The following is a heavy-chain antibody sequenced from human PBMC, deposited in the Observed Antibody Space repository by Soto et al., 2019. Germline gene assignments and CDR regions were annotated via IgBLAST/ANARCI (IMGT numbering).Heavy chain of an antibody. V-gene: IGHV1-46*03. CDR3: ARDHREYSGYDWLGFDY. J-gene: IGHJ4*02. Sequence: ASVKVSCKASGYTFTSYYMHWVRQAPGQGLEWMGIINPSGGSTSYAQKFQGRVTMTRDTSTSTVYMELSSLRSEDTAVYYCARDHREYSGYDWLGFDYWGQGTLVTVSS. CDR1: GYTFTSYY. CDR2: INPSGGST. D-gene: IGHD5-12*01.